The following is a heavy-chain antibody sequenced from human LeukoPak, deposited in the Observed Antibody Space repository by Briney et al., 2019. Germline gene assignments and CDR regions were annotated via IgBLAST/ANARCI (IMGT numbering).Heavy chain of an antibody. CDR2: IYYSGST. CDR1: GGSISSYY. D-gene: IGHD2-2*01. V-gene: IGHV4-39*07. CDR3: ARDRIVVVPAASWFDP. J-gene: IGHJ5*02. Sequence: SETLSLTCTVSGGSISSYYWGWIRQPPGKGLEWIGSIYYSGSTYYNPSLKSRVTISVDTSKNQFSLKLSSVTAADTAVYYCARDRIVVVPAASWFDPWGQGTLVTVSS.